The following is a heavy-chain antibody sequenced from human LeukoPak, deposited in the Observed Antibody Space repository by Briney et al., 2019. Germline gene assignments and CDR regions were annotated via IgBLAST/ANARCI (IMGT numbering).Heavy chain of an antibody. Sequence: PGGSLRLSCAASGFTFSSYAMSWVRQAPGKGLEWVSAISGSGGSTYYADSVKGRFTISRDNSKNTLYLQMNSLRAEDTAVYYCAKVWEQQLANSKQKPNIDYWGQGTLVTVSS. D-gene: IGHD6-13*01. CDR3: AKVWEQQLANSKQKPNIDY. CDR2: ISGSGGST. CDR1: GFTFSSYA. J-gene: IGHJ4*02. V-gene: IGHV3-23*01.